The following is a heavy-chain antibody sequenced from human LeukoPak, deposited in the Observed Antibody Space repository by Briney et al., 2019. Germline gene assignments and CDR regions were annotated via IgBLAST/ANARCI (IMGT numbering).Heavy chain of an antibody. D-gene: IGHD2-15*01. V-gene: IGHV1-18*01. J-gene: IGHJ4*02. CDR3: ARGGAYCSVGSCYSDY. CDR2: ISAYNGNT. Sequence: ASVKVSCKASGYTFTSYGTSWVRQAPGQGLEWMGWISAYNGNTNYAQKLQGRVTMTTDTSTSTAYMELRSLRSDDTAVYYCARGGAYCSVGSCYSDYWGQGTLVTVSS. CDR1: GYTFTSYG.